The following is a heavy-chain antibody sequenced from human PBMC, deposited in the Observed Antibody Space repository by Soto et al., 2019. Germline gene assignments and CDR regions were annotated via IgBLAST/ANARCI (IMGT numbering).Heavy chain of an antibody. CDR3: ASGGYSYGYHY. Sequence: EASVKVSCKASGGTFSSYAISWVRQAPGQRLEWMGWINAGNGNTKYSQKFQGRVTITRDTSASTAYMELSSLRSEDTAVYYCASGGYSYGYHYWGQGTLVTVSS. CDR1: GGTFSSYA. D-gene: IGHD5-18*01. CDR2: INAGNGNT. V-gene: IGHV1-3*01. J-gene: IGHJ4*02.